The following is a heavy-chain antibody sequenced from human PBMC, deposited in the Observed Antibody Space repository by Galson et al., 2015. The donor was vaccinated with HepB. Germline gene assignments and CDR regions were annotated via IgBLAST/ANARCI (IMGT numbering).Heavy chain of an antibody. J-gene: IGHJ2*01. V-gene: IGHV3-48*01. D-gene: IGHD5-12*01. CDR1: GFTFSSYS. CDR3: ARVSSAYDGPPFDL. CDR2: IRSSDGTI. Sequence: SLRLSCAASGFTFSSYSMNWVRQAPGKGLEWISYIRSSDGTIYQAESVKGRFTISRDNAKNSLYLQMNSLRAEDTAMYYRARVSSAYDGPPFDLWGRGTLVTISS.